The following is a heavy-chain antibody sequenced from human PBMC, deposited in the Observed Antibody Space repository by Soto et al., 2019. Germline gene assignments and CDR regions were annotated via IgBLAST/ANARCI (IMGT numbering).Heavy chain of an antibody. V-gene: IGHV1-69*06. CDR2: VIPIFGTP. CDR1: GGTFGSYA. D-gene: IGHD2-15*01. CDR3: AKIRWTISLQEEDAI. J-gene: IGHJ4*02. Sequence: QVQLVQSGAEVKKPGSSVKVSCKSSGGTFGSYAISWVRQAPGQGIEWMGGVIPIFGTPHYAQKFHGRVTITADIPTSTAYLELSSLPSADTAVYYCAKIRWTISLQEEDAIWGQGTLVTVSS.